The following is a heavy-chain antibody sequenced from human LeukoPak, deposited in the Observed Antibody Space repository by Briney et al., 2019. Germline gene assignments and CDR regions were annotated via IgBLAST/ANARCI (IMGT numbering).Heavy chain of an antibody. CDR2: IKQDGSEK. D-gene: IGHD4-17*01. J-gene: IGHJ4*02. V-gene: IGHV3-7*01. CDR3: ASLYGDYAVDY. CDR1: GFTFSSYW. Sequence: GGSLRLSCAASGFTFSSYWMSWVRQAPGKGLEWVANIKQDGSEKYYVDSVKGRFTISRDNAKNSLYLQVNSLRAEDTAVYYCASLYGDYAVDYWGQGTLVTVSS.